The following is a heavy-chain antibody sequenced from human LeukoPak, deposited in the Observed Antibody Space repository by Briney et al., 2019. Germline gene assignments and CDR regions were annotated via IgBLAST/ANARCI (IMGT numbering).Heavy chain of an antibody. Sequence: SETLSLTCTVPGGSINTYFWSWIRQHPRKGLEWIGYISSGGSTNYNLSLKSRVTISVDTSKNQFSLKLRCVTAAHTALHSFTRGSAYYTYWGQGNLVPVSS. V-gene: IGHV4-59*01. J-gene: IGHJ4*02. CDR1: GGSINTYF. CDR2: ISSGGST. CDR3: TRGSAYYTY. D-gene: IGHD3-3*01.